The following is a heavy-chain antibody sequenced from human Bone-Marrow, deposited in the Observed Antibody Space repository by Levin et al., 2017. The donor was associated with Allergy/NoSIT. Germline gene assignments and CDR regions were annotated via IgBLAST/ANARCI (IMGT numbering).Heavy chain of an antibody. CDR3: ARDRLHDYWSGYDAFDV. CDR1: GGSISSHY. V-gene: IGHV4-59*11. D-gene: IGHD3-3*01. Sequence: SSETLSLTCTVSGGSISSHYWNWVRLSPGKGLEYIGNVYYTGYTNYNPSLKNRVRISLDTSRNQVFLHLSSVTAADTAVYYCARDRLHDYWSGYDAFDVWGRGTAVIVSS. J-gene: IGHJ3*01. CDR2: VYYTGYT.